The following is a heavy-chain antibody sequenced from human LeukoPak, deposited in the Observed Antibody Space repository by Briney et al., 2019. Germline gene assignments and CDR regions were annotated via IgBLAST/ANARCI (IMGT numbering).Heavy chain of an antibody. CDR3: AREGVDALDM. J-gene: IGHJ3*02. Sequence: GGSLRLSCAASGFIFSSYTINWVRQAPGKGLEWVSSISSSSSYIYYGDSVKGRFTISRDNAKNSLFLQMDSLRAEDTAVYYCAREGVDALDMWGQGTMVTVSS. D-gene: IGHD3-10*01. CDR2: ISSSSSYI. CDR1: GFIFSSYT. V-gene: IGHV3-21*01.